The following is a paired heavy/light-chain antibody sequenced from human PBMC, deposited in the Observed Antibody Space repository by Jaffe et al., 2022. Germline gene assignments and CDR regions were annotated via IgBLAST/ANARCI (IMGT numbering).Light chain of an antibody. V-gene: IGKV3-20*01. CDR1: QTVRSNY. CDR2: GAS. Sequence: EVVLTQSPGTLSLSPGERATLSCRASQTVRSNYLAWYQQKPGQAPRLLIYGASSRATGIPDRFSGSGSGTDFTLTISRLEPEDFAVYYCQQYDSSLYTFGQGTKVEIK. CDR3: QQYDSSLYT. J-gene: IGKJ2*01.
Heavy chain of an antibody. CDR3: ARDPTDGYSHFDY. CDR2: IKSDGSNI. CDR1: GFTFTDSW. J-gene: IGHJ4*02. D-gene: IGHD5-18*01. V-gene: IGHV3-74*01. Sequence: DVQLVESGGGLVQPGGSLRLSCAASGFTFTDSWMHWVRQAPGKGLVWVARIKSDGSNINYVDSVKGRFTISRDNAKNTVYLQMNSLRAEDTAVYYCARDPTDGYSHFDYWGQGTLVTVSS.